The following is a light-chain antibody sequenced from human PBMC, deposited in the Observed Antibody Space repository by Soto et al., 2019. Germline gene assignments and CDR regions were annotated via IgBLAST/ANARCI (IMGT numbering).Light chain of an antibody. CDR1: ESLLFSNGNHY. Sequence: EIVLTQSPLSLPVTPGEPASISCRSSESLLFSNGNHYLDWYLQKPGQPPQLLMYLGSSRASGVPDRFSGSGSGTDFTLTISRVEAEDVGVYYCMQALQTPYTFGQGTKLEIK. V-gene: IGKV2-28*01. J-gene: IGKJ2*01. CDR3: MQALQTPYT. CDR2: LGS.